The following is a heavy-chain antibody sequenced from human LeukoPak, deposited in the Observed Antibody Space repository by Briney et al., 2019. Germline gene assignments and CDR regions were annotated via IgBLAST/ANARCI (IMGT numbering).Heavy chain of an antibody. CDR1: GFTVSSNY. CDR2: ISYDGSNK. Sequence: GGSLRLSCAASGFTVSSNYMSWVRQAPGKGLEWVAVISYDGSNKYYADSVKGRFTISRDNSKNTLYLQMNSLRAEDTAVYYCAKEVSYFYMEVRGKGTTVTISS. V-gene: IGHV3-30*18. J-gene: IGHJ6*03. CDR3: AKEVSYFYMEV.